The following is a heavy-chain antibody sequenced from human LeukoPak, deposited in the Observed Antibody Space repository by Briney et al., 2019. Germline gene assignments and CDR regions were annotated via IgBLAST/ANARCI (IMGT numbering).Heavy chain of an antibody. D-gene: IGHD1-20*01. CDR2: ISGTGDTT. V-gene: IGHV3-23*01. CDR3: AKDNWTADY. CDR1: GFTFSSYG. J-gene: IGHJ4*02. Sequence: GGSLRLSCAASGFTFSSYGMSWVRQAPGKGLEWVADISGTGDTTYYTNSVKGRFTISRDNSKNTLYLQMNSLRAEDTAVYYCAKDNWTADYWGQGTLVTVSS.